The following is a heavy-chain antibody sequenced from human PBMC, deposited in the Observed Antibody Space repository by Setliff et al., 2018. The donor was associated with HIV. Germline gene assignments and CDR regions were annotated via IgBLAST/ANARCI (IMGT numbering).Heavy chain of an antibody. D-gene: IGHD3-10*01. Sequence: PSETLSLTCAVYGGSFSGYYWSWIRQPPGKGLEWIGEFNHGRSTNNNPSLKSRVTISGDTTKNQFSLKLTSVTAADTAVYYCARGLGDYGSGSYWIYYYYYMDVWGKGTTVTVSS. CDR2: FNHGRST. CDR3: ARGLGDYGSGSYWIYYYYYMDV. J-gene: IGHJ6*03. V-gene: IGHV4-34*01. CDR1: GGSFSGYY.